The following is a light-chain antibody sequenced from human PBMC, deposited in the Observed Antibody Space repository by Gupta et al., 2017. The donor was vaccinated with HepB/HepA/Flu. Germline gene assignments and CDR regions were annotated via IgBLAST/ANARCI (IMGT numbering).Light chain of an antibody. Sequence: PVLPRPPLLSAAPDHPVSISCSASSSNIGNNYVSWYQQLPGTAPKLLIYENNKRPSGIPDRFSGSRSGTAATLGITGLQTGDEADYYCGTWDSSLSAYVLGTGTKVTVL. CDR1: SSNIGNNY. J-gene: IGLJ1*01. CDR3: GTWDSSLSAYV. CDR2: ENN. V-gene: IGLV1-51*02.